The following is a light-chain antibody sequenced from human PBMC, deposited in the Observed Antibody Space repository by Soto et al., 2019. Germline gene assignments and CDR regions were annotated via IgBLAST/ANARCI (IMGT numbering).Light chain of an antibody. CDR2: EVS. V-gene: IGLV2-14*01. CDR3: SSYTSGSTLVV. CDR1: ISDVGGYNH. J-gene: IGLJ2*01. Sequence: SALTQPASVSGSPGQSITISCTGTISDVGGYNHVSWYQQHPGKAPKRMIYEVSNRPSEVSNRFSGSNSGNTASLTISGLQAEDEGNYYCSSYTSGSTLVVFGGGTKLTVL.